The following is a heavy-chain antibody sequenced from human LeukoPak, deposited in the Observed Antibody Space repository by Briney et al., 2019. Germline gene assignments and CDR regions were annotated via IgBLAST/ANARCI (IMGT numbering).Heavy chain of an antibody. CDR1: GYTFTSYY. CDR3: ARGSVVVPAATTYSLDY. J-gene: IGHJ4*02. D-gene: IGHD2-2*01. CDR2: IIPSGGST. Sequence: GASVKVSCKASGYTFTSYYMHWVRQAPGQGLEWMGIIIPSGGSTSYAQKFQGRVTMTRDTSTSTVYMELSSLRSEDTAVYYCARGSVVVPAATTYSLDYWGQGTLVTVSS. V-gene: IGHV1-46*01.